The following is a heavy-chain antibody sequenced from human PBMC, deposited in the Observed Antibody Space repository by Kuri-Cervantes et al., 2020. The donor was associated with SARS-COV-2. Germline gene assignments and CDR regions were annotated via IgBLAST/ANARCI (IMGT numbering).Heavy chain of an antibody. CDR2: IYYSGST. Sequence: GSLRLSCTVSGDSISSRNYYWGWIRQPPGKGLEWIASIYYSGSTYYNPSLKSRVTISVDTSKNQFSLRLSSVTAADTAVYYCARESYCGGRTCLPNTFDPWGQGTLVTVSS. CDR1: GDSISSRNYY. J-gene: IGHJ5*02. CDR3: ARESYCGGRTCLPNTFDP. V-gene: IGHV4-39*02. D-gene: IGHD2-15*01.